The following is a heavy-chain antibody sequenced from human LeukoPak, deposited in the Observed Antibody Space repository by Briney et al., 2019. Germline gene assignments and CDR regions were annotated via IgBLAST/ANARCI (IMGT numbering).Heavy chain of an antibody. CDR3: ARVSGYYSDY. CDR2: ISRSGSII. D-gene: IGHD1-26*01. Sequence: GGSLRLSCAASGFIFSDYYMSWIRQAPGKGLEWVSYISRSGSIIYYADSVKGRFTISRDNAKNSPYLQMNSLRAEDTAVYYCARVSGYYSDYWGQGTLVTVSS. V-gene: IGHV3-11*01. CDR1: GFIFSDYY. J-gene: IGHJ4*02.